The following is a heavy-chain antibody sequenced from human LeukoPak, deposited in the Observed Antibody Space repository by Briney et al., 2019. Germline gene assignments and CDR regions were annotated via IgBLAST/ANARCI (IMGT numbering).Heavy chain of an antibody. V-gene: IGHV3-21*01. CDR1: GFTFDEYA. CDR3: ARVPLGPDENYYYDTSGYNYYFDY. Sequence: PGGSLRLSCAASGFTFDEYAMHWVRQAPGKGLEWVSSISSGSKAIYYADSVKGRFTISRDNTKNSMYLQMNSLRAGDTAVYYCARVPLGPDENYYYDTSGYNYYFDYWGQGTLVSVSS. D-gene: IGHD3-22*01. CDR2: ISSGSKAI. J-gene: IGHJ4*02.